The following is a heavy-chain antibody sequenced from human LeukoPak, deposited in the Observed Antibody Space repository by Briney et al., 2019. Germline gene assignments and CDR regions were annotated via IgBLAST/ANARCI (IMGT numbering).Heavy chain of an antibody. CDR1: GGSFSGYY. Sequence: SETLSLTCAVYGGSFSGYYWSWIRQPPGKGLEWIGEINHSGSTNYNPSLKSRVTISVDTSKNQFSLKLSSVTAADTAVYYCARGPDIVVVVAAPPPFDYWGQGTLVTVSS. CDR2: INHSGST. CDR3: ARGPDIVVVVAAPPPFDY. J-gene: IGHJ4*02. D-gene: IGHD2-15*01. V-gene: IGHV4-34*01.